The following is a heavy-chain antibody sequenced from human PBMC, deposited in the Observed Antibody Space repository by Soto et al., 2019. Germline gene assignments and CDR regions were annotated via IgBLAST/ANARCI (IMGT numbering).Heavy chain of an antibody. V-gene: IGHV1-58*01. CDR2: IVVGSGNT. D-gene: IGHD3-16*02. J-gene: IGHJ6*02. CDR3: AADSLSDGGYHYYYGMDV. Sequence: QMQLVQSGPEVKKPGTSVKVSCKASGFTFTSSVVQWVRQARGQRLEWIGWIVVGSGNTNYAQKFQERVTITRDMSTSTAYMELSSLRSEDTAVYYCAADSLSDGGYHYYYGMDVWGQGTTVTVSS. CDR1: GFTFTSSV.